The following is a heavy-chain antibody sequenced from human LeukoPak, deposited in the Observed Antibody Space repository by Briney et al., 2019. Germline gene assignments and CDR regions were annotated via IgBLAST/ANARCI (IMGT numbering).Heavy chain of an antibody. D-gene: IGHD1-7*01. V-gene: IGHV1-2*02. Sequence: GASVKVSCKASGYTFTGYYMYWVRQAPGQGLEWMGWINPNSGGTNYAQKFQGRVTMTRDTSISTAYMELSSLRSDDTAVYYCARVGRYHWNYAFDFWGQGTLVTVSS. J-gene: IGHJ4*02. CDR2: INPNSGGT. CDR3: ARVGRYHWNYAFDF. CDR1: GYTFTGYY.